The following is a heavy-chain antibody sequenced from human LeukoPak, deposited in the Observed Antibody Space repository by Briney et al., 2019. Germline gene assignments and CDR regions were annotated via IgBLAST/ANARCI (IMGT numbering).Heavy chain of an antibody. J-gene: IGHJ4*02. CDR2: IRSKAYGGTT. V-gene: IGHV3-49*03. CDR1: GFTFGDYA. D-gene: IGHD6-13*01. Sequence: GGSLRLSCTASGFTFGDYAMSWFRQAPGKGLEWVGFIRSKAYGGTTEYAASVKGRFTISRDDSKSIAYLQMNSLKTEDTAVYYCTRGPGIAAAGVAYYWGQGTLVTVSS. CDR3: TRGPGIAAAGVAYY.